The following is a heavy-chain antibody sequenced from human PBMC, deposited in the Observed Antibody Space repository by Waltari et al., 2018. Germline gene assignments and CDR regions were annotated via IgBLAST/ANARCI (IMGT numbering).Heavy chain of an antibody. V-gene: IGHV4-30-4*08. CDR1: GGSISSGDYY. Sequence: QVQLQESGPGLVKPSQTLSLTCTVSGGSISSGDYYWSWIRQPPGKGLEWIGYIYYSGSTYYNPSLKSRVTISVDTSKNQFSLKLSSVTAADTAVYYCARDLGRFGRPDWFGPWGQGTLVTVSS. CDR3: ARDLGRFGRPDWFGP. CDR2: IYYSGST. J-gene: IGHJ5*02. D-gene: IGHD3-3*01.